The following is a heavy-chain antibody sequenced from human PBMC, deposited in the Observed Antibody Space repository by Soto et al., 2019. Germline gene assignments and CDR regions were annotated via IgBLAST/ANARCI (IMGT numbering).Heavy chain of an antibody. Sequence: SETLSLTCTVSGGSISSYYWGWIRQPPGKGLEWIGTIHYSGSTYYNPSLKSRVTISVDTSKNEFSLELSSVTAADTAVYYCARQGVGRGYYVLVHWGQGSLVTVSS. CDR3: ARQGVGRGYYVLVH. V-gene: IGHV4-39*01. J-gene: IGHJ4*02. CDR1: GGSISSYY. D-gene: IGHD3-22*01. CDR2: IHYSGST.